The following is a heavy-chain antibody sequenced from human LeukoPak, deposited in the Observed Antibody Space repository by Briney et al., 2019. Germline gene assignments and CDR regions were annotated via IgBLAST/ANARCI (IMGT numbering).Heavy chain of an antibody. D-gene: IGHD6-19*01. CDR1: GYSFTSYW. CDR2: IYPGDSDT. CDR3: ASAVGQWLGAYFFDY. Sequence: GESLKICCKGSGYSFTSYWIGWVRQMPGKGLEWMGIIYPGDSDTRYSPSFQGQVTISADKSISTAYLQWSSLKASDTAMYYCASAVGQWLGAYFFDYWGQGTLVTVSS. V-gene: IGHV5-51*01. J-gene: IGHJ4*02.